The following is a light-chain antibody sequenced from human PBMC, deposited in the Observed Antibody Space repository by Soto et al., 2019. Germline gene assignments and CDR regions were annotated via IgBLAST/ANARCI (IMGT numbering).Light chain of an antibody. CDR2: DVT. V-gene: IGLV2-11*01. J-gene: IGLJ1*01. CDR3: CSYAGSYTYV. Sequence: QSALTQPRSVSGSPGQSVTISCTGTSSDIGGYHSVSWYQQYPGKAPKVMIHDVTKRPSGVPDRFSGSKSGNTASLTISGLQAEDEADYYCCSYAGSYTYVFGTGTKVTVL. CDR1: SSDIGGYHS.